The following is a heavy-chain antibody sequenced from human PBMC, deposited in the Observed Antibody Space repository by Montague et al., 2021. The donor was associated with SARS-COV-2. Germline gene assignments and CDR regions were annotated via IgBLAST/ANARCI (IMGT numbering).Heavy chain of an antibody. CDR3: ARGARQGYGFRLGSFDY. D-gene: IGHD3-10*01. CDR2: INHGGST. Sequence: SETRSLTCAVYGGSFSGYSWNWIHQPPGKGLEWIGEINHGGSTNYNPSLKSRVTMSVDTSKNQFSLKLSSVTAADTAVYYCARGARQGYGFRLGSFDYWGQGTLVTVSS. V-gene: IGHV4-34*01. J-gene: IGHJ4*02. CDR1: GGSFSGYS.